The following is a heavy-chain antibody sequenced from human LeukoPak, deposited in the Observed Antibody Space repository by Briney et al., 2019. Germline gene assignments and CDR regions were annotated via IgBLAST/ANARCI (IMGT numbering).Heavy chain of an antibody. CDR1: GFTFTGSA. J-gene: IGHJ4*02. CDR2: IRSSTHSDAT. V-gene: IGHV3-73*01. CDR3: AGPTCLRGGYCSTNF. Sequence: GGSLRLSCAASGFTFTGSAMHWVRQASGKGLEWVGRIRSSTHSDATAYAESVKGRFTISRDDSKKTAYLQMNTLKTEDTAVYYCAGPTCLRGGYCSTNFWGQGTLVTVSS. D-gene: IGHD2-2*01.